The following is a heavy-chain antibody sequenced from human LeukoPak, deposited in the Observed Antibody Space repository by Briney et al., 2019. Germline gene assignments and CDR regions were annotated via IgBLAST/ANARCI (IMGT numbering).Heavy chain of an antibody. J-gene: IGHJ6*03. CDR1: GFTFSSYS. CDR2: ISSSSSYI. D-gene: IGHD6-6*01. CDR3: ARVSQGYSSSSLRYYYYYMDV. V-gene: IGHV3-21*01. Sequence: GGSLRLSCAASGFTFSSYSMNWVRQAPGKGLEWVSSISSSSSYIYYTDSVKGRFTISRDNAKNSLYLQMNSLRAEDTAVYYCARVSQGYSSSSLRYYYYYMDVWGKGTTVTISS.